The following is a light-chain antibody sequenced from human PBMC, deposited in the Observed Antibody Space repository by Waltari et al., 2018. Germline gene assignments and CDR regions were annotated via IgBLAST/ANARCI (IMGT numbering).Light chain of an antibody. J-gene: IGKJ1*01. CDR2: DAS. Sequence: QMTQSPSSLSASVGDRVTITCRASQSVNTYLHWYQQKPGKAPKLLIYDASSVQSGVPLRFSGSGSGTDFTLTISSLQPEDFATYYCQQSYSLLRTFGQGTKVEIK. V-gene: IGKV1-39*01. CDR3: QQSYSLLRT. CDR1: QSVNTY.